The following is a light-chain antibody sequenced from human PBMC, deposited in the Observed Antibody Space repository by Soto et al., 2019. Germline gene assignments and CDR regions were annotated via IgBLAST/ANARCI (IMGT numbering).Light chain of an antibody. CDR1: QSVSSGF. CDR2: GAS. J-gene: IGKJ4*01. CDR3: KQYGSSPLT. V-gene: IGKV3-20*01. Sequence: EIVLTQSPGTLSLSPGERATLSCRASQSVSSGFLAWYQQKPGQAPRLLIYGASSRATGIPDRFSGSASGTDFTLTISRLEPEDFAVYYCKQYGSSPLTFGGGTKVDIK.